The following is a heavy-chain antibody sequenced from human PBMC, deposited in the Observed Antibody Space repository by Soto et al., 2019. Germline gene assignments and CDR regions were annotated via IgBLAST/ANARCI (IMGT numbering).Heavy chain of an antibody. CDR2: ISGSGGST. CDR3: AKDPPYYDFWSGYAPMDV. Sequence: PGGSLRLSCAASGFTFSSYAMSWVRQAPGQGLEWVSAISGSGGSTYYADSVKGRFTISRDNSKNTLYLQMNSLRAEDTAVYYCAKDPPYYDFWSGYAPMDVWGQGTTVTVSS. V-gene: IGHV3-23*01. J-gene: IGHJ6*02. CDR1: GFTFSSYA. D-gene: IGHD3-3*01.